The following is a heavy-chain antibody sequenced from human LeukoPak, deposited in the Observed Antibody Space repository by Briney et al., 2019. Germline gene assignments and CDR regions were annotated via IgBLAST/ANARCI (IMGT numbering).Heavy chain of an antibody. CDR3: ARRGDSSNWPSLGY. V-gene: IGHV4-39*01. CDR1: GGSISSSSYF. Sequence: SETLSLTCTVSGGSISSSSYFWGWIRQPPEKGLEWIGSIYYSGNTYYNPSLKSRVTISVDTSKNQFSLKLSSVTAADTAVYYCARRGDSSNWPSLGYWGQGTLVTVSS. D-gene: IGHD6-13*01. J-gene: IGHJ4*02. CDR2: IYYSGNT.